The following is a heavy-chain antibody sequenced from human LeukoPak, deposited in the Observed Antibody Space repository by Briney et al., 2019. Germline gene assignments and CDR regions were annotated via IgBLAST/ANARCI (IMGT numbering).Heavy chain of an antibody. CDR2: ISSSSSYI. J-gene: IGHJ4*02. CDR3: ARDLIVGATDY. Sequence: GGSLRLSCAASGFTFSSYSMNWVRQAPGKGLEWVSSISSSSSYIYYADSVKGRFTISRDNAKNSLYLQMNSLRAEDTAVYYCARDLIVGATDYWGQGTLATVSS. D-gene: IGHD1-26*01. CDR1: GFTFSSYS. V-gene: IGHV3-21*01.